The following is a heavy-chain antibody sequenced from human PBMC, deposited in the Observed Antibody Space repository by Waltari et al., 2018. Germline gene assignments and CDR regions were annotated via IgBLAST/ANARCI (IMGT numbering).Heavy chain of an antibody. J-gene: IGHJ2*01. D-gene: IGHD6-6*01. CDR3: ARSGTSSSRYFDL. V-gene: IGHV5-51*01. CDR2: IYPSDSDA. CDR1: GGSISSYY. Sequence: VQLQESGPGLVKPSETLSLTCTVSGGSISSYYWSWVRQMPGKGLEWMGSIYPSDSDARYSPSFQGQVTISADRSISTAYLQWSSLKASDTAMYYCARSGTSSSRYFDLWGRGALVTVSS.